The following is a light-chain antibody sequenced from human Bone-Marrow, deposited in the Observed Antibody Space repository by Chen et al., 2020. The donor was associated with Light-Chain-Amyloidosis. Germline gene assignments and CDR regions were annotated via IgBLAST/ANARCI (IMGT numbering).Light chain of an antibody. Sequence: NAMNQSPDSLAVSLGERATINCTYTQSVIYSSNNDNYLAWYQQKPGQPPRLLVDWASTRDSGVPDRFSGGGSGTACTPPIRSLQAEDVAVYYCQQYLSTPLTFGQGTKLEIK. CDR2: WAS. CDR1: QSVIYSSNNDNY. CDR3: QQYLSTPLT. V-gene: IGKV4-1*01. J-gene: IGKJ2*01.